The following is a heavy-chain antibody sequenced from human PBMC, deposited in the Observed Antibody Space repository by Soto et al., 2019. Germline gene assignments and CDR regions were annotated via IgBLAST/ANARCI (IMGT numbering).Heavy chain of an antibody. D-gene: IGHD1-26*01. CDR1: GFTFTSYA. Sequence: GSLRLSCAASGFTFTSYAMSWVRLTPGKGLEWVSAISGSGSNTFYADSVRGRFTISRDNSKNTVFLQMNNLRAEDTAVYFCARDRATFDYWGQGTRVTVSS. CDR2: ISGSGSNT. V-gene: IGHV3-23*01. CDR3: ARDRATFDY. J-gene: IGHJ4*02.